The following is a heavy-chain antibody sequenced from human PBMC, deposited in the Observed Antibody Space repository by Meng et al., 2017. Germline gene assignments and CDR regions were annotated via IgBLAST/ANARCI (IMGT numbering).Heavy chain of an antibody. CDR3: ARVGKVVTAPLTY. D-gene: IGHD2-21*02. CDR2: FYHDENP. V-gene: IGHV4-34*01. Sequence: GTPCLSCCVYVGSFRGCVWRTPRQPREKVLEWIREFYHDENPHNNPSLKSRVTKSENTSKNLVSLKLSSVTAANTAFYCCARVGKVVTAPLTYWGQGTLVTVSS. J-gene: IGHJ4*02. CDR1: VGSFRGCV.